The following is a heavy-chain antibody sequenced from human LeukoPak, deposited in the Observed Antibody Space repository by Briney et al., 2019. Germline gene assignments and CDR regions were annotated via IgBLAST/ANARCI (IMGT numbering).Heavy chain of an antibody. CDR1: GFTFSSYA. Sequence: GGSLRLSCAASGFTFSSYAMHWVRQAPGKGLECVSAISSNGGSTYYANSVKGRFTISRDNSKNTLYLQMGSLRAEDMAVYYCARRQGGSYDYWGQGTLVTVSS. CDR2: ISSNGGST. CDR3: ARRQGGSYDY. J-gene: IGHJ4*02. V-gene: IGHV3-64*01. D-gene: IGHD1-26*01.